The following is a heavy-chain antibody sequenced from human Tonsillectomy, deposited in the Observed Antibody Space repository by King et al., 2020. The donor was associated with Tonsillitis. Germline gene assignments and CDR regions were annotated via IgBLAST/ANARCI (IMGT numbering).Heavy chain of an antibody. CDR2: MSSSGSTT. CDR3: ARSCGSHGEYFDY. CDR1: GFTFSTYE. Sequence: VQLVESGGGLVQPGGSLRLSCAASGFTFSTYEMNWVRQAPGKGLEWLSYMSSSGSTTYYADSVKGRFTISRDNAKNSLFLQMNSLRAEDTAVYYCARSCGSHGEYFDYWGQGTLVTVSS. J-gene: IGHJ4*02. D-gene: IGHD4-17*01. V-gene: IGHV3-48*03.